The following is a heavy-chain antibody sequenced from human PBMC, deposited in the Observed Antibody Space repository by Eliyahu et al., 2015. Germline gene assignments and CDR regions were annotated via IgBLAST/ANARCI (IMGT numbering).Heavy chain of an antibody. J-gene: IGHJ5*02. V-gene: IGHV4-39*01. Sequence: QLQLQESGPGLVKPSETLSLSCTVSGDSISSSNYYWGWXRQAPGKGLEWIGSICYSETTYYCYSEPTFYNPSLKSRVTISVDTPKNQFSLKLSSVTAADTAVYYCARHYYAGSGSYRPFDPWGRGTLVTVSS. D-gene: IGHD3-10*01. CDR3: ARHYYAGSGSYRPFDP. CDR1: GDSISSSNYY. CDR2: ICYSETT.